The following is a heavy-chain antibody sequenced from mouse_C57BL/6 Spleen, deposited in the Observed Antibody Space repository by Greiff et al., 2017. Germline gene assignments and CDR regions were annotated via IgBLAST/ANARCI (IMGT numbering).Heavy chain of an antibody. Sequence: VQLQQSGPELVKPGASVKISCKASGYTFTDYYMNWVKQSHGKSLEWIGDINPNNGGTSYNQKFKGKATLTVDKSSSTAYMALRSLTSEDSAVYYCARGLLPNYYAMDYWGQGTSVTVSS. V-gene: IGHV1-26*01. CDR1: GYTFTDYY. D-gene: IGHD2-3*01. CDR2: INPNNGGT. CDR3: ARGLLPNYYAMDY. J-gene: IGHJ4*01.